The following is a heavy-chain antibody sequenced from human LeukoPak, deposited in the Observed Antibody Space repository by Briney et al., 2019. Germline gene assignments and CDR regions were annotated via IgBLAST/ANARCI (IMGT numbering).Heavy chain of an antibody. D-gene: IGHD1-26*01. Sequence: GGSLRLSCAASGFTSSYYWVLWVRQAPGKGLVWVSRINRDGDITDYAHSVKGRFTISRDNAKNMVYLQLNSLRAEDTAVYYCVRESSGNFWGQGTLVTVSS. CDR3: VRESSGNF. V-gene: IGHV3-74*01. CDR2: INRDGDIT. CDR1: GFTSSYYW. J-gene: IGHJ4*02.